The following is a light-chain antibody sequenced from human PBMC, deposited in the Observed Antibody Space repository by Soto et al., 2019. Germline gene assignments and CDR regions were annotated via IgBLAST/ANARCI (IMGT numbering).Light chain of an antibody. Sequence: TQLTPSPSSLSASVGARVTVTCRASQGISRFLAWYQHKAGKAPKLLIYAASSLQSGVPSRFSGSGSGTDFTLTISSLQPEDFATYYCQQSYSTPWTFGQGTKVDIK. CDR3: QQSYSTPWT. CDR1: QGISRF. CDR2: AAS. V-gene: IGKV1-39*01. J-gene: IGKJ1*01.